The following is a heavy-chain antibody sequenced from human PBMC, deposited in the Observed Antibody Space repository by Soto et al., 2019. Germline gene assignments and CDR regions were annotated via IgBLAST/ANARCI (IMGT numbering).Heavy chain of an antibody. J-gene: IGHJ4*02. V-gene: IGHV3-21*01. D-gene: IGHD6-19*01. CDR3: ARGQRQWLAPGY. CDR2: ISSSSSYI. CDR1: GFTFSSYS. Sequence: PGGSLRLSCAASGFTFSSYSMNWVRQAPGKGLEWVSSISSSSSYIYYADSVKGRFTISRDNAKNSLYLQINSLRAEDTAVYYCARGQRQWLAPGYWGQGALVTAAS.